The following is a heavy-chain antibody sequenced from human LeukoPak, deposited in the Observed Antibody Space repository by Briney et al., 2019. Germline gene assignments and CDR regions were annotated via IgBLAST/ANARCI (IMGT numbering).Heavy chain of an antibody. CDR3: AKKHSTGSGKGTFDY. CDR2: LSESGDTT. J-gene: IGHJ4*02. Sequence: GGSLRLSCVASGFIFSTYAMYWVRQAPGKGLEWVSSLSESGDTTYYADSVKGRFTISRDNSKNTLYLQMNSLRAEDAAVYYCAKKHSTGSGKGTFDYWGQGTLVTVSS. D-gene: IGHD3-10*01. CDR1: GFIFSTYA. V-gene: IGHV3-23*01.